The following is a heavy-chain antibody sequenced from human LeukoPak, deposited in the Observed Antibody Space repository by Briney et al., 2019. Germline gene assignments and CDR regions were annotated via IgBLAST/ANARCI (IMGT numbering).Heavy chain of an antibody. CDR3: ARGRYYGSGSPPDYAFDI. V-gene: IGHV4-34*01. Sequence: SETLSLTCAVYGGSFSGYYWSWIRQPPGKGLEWIGEINHSGSTNYNPSLKSRVTISVDTSKNQLSLKLSSVTAADTAVYYCARGRYYGSGSPPDYAFDIWGQGTMVTVSS. J-gene: IGHJ3*02. D-gene: IGHD3-10*01. CDR1: GGSFSGYY. CDR2: INHSGST.